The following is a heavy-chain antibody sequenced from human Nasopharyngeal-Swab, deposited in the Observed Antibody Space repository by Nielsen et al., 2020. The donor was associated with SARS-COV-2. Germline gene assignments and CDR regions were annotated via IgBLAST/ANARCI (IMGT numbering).Heavy chain of an antibody. J-gene: IGHJ6*02. CDR3: ARSIAAAGTSSGYYGMDV. CDR2: INHSGST. D-gene: IGHD6-13*01. Sequence: WIRQPPGKGPEWIGEINHSGSTNYNPSLKSRVTISVDTSKNQFSLELSSVTAADTAVYYCARSIAAAGTSSGYYGMDVWGQGTTVTVSS. V-gene: IGHV4-34*01.